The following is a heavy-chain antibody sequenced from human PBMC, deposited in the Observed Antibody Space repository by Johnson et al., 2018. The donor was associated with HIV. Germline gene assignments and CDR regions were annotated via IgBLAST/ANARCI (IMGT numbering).Heavy chain of an antibody. Sequence: VQLVESGGGVVRPGGSLRLSCAASGFTFDDYGMSWVRQAPGKGLEWVSGISWNSYNIDYADSVKGRFTISRDNAKNSLYLQLNSLRAEDTAVYYCARVEPIRRAIDAFDIWGQGTMVTVSS. CDR1: GFTFDDYG. V-gene: IGHV3-20*04. CDR3: ARVEPIRRAIDAFDI. CDR2: ISWNSYNI. J-gene: IGHJ3*02.